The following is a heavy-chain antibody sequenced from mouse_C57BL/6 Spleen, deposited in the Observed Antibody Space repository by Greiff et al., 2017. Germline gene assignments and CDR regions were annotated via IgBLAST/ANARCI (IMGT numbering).Heavy chain of an antibody. J-gene: IGHJ4*01. CDR2: IDPENGDT. V-gene: IGHV14-4*01. D-gene: IGHD2-10*02. CDR3: TTGYGNKYYYAMDY. Sequence: VQLQQSGAELVRPGASVKLSCTASGFNIKDDYMHWVKQRPEQGLEWIGWIDPENGDTEYASKFQGKATITADTSSNTAYLQLSSLTSEDTAVYYCTTGYGNKYYYAMDYWGQGTSVTVSS. CDR1: GFNIKDDY.